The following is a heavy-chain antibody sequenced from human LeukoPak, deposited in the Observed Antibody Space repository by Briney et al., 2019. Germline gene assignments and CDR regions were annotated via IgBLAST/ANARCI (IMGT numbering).Heavy chain of an antibody. D-gene: IGHD2-2*01. V-gene: IGHV4-39*01. Sequence: SGPGLVKPSETLSLTCTVSGGSISSSSYYWGWIRQPPGKGLEWIGSIYYSGSTYYNPSLKSRVTISVDTSKNQFSLKLSSVTAADTAVYYCAILPCGSTSCYGGFDYWGQGTLVTVSS. CDR2: IYYSGST. J-gene: IGHJ4*02. CDR3: AILPCGSTSCYGGFDY. CDR1: GGSISSSSYY.